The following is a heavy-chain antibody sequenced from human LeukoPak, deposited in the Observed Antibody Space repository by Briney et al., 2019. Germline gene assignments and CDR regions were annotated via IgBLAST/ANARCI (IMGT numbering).Heavy chain of an antibody. D-gene: IGHD3-10*01. J-gene: IGHJ6*03. CDR1: GFSVTGNY. CDR2: IYSGGTT. Sequence: GGSLRLSCAVSGFSVTGNYMTWVRLAPGKGLEWVSTIYSGGTTFYTDSVRGRFTISRDNSKNTLYLQMNSLRAEDAAIYYCARVLYYYASVSYNYYMDVWGKATTVTISS. CDR3: ARVLYYYASVSYNYYMDV. V-gene: IGHV3-53*01.